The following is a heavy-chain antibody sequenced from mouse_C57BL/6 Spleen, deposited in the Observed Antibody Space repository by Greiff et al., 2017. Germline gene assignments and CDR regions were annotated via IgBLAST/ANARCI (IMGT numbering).Heavy chain of an antibody. V-gene: IGHV3-6*01. CDR3: AREDGLGAMDY. CDR1: GYSITSGYY. D-gene: IGHD2-3*01. J-gene: IGHJ4*01. Sequence: VQLKESGPGLVKPSQSLSLTCSVTGYSITSGYYWNWIRQFPGNKLEWMGYISYDGSNNYNPSLKNRISITRDTSTNQFFLKLNSVTTEDAATCYCAREDGLGAMDYWGQGTSVTVSS. CDR2: ISYDGSN.